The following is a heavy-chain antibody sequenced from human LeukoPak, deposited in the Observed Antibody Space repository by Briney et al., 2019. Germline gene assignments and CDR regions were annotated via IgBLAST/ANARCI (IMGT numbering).Heavy chain of an antibody. J-gene: IGHJ4*02. CDR2: IYYSGTT. V-gene: IGHV4-39*01. CDR3: ARTDGYNLLDY. CDR1: NGSISSSTYY. D-gene: IGHD5-24*01. Sequence: PSETLSLTCTVSNGSISSSTYYWGWIRQPPGKGLEWIGSIYYSGTTCYNPSLKSRVTISVDTSKNQFSLRLSSVTAADTAVYYCARTDGYNLLDYWGQGILVTVSP.